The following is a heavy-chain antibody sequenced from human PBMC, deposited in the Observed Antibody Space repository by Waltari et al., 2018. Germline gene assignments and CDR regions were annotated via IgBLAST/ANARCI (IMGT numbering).Heavy chain of an antibody. CDR3: AKSRGFEY. CDR2: INYDGSQK. J-gene: IGHJ4*02. Sequence: EVHLVESGGGLVQPGGSLRLSCGASGFTFSRYWMSWVRQTPGKVLEWVANINYDGSQKYYVDSVKGRFSISRDNAKNSVYLQMNSLRVEDTAVYYCAKSRGFEYWGQGTLITVSS. D-gene: IGHD2-2*01. CDR1: GFTFSRYW. V-gene: IGHV3-7*01.